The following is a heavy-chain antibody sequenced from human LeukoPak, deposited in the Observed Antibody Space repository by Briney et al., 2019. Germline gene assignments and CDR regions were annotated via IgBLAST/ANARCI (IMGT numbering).Heavy chain of an antibody. D-gene: IGHD2-2*01. V-gene: IGHV1-2*02. CDR1: GYTFTGYY. Sequence: ASVKVSCKASGYTFTGYYMHWVRQAPGQGLEWMGWINPNSGGTNYAQKFQGRVTMTRDTSISTAYMELSRLRSDDTAVYYCARATPYCSSTSCYYYYYYVDVWGKGTTVTVSS. J-gene: IGHJ6*03. CDR3: ARATPYCSSTSCYYYYYYVDV. CDR2: INPNSGGT.